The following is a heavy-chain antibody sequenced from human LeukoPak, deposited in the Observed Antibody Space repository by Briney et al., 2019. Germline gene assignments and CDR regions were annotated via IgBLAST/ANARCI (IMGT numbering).Heavy chain of an antibody. CDR1: GYTLTDFG. CDR3: ARGLGYCSGGTCPNDY. CDR2: ISDFNGLT. J-gene: IGHJ4*02. Sequence: RASVKVSCKTSGYTLTDFGLSWVRQAPGQGLEWMGWISDFNGLTKYAQKLQDRVTMTTDASTSTAYMELRSLTSDDTAIYYCARGLGYCSGGTCPNDYWGQGTLVTVSS. D-gene: IGHD2-15*01. V-gene: IGHV1-18*01.